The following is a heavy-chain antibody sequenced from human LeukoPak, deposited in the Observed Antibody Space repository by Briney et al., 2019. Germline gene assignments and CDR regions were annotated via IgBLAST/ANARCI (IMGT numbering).Heavy chain of an antibody. V-gene: IGHV1-8*01. Sequence: ASVKVSCKTSGYIFTSYDINWVRRATGQGLEWVGYINPKNGKTGYAQKFQGRVTMTTDTSTTTAFMELNSLRYDDTAVYYCARKLSGYSSTWYPDYWGQGTLVTVSS. CDR2: INPKNGKT. CDR1: GYIFTSYD. CDR3: ARKLSGYSSTWYPDY. D-gene: IGHD6-13*01. J-gene: IGHJ4*02.